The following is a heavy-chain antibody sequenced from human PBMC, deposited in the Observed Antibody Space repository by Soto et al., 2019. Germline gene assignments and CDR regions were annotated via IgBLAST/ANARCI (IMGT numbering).Heavy chain of an antibody. J-gene: IGHJ6*02. Sequence: PGESLKIPCKGSGYSFTSYWISWVRQMPGKGLEWMGRIDPSDSYTNYSPSFQGHVTISADKSISTAYLQWSSLKASDTAMYYCASDSPTVRYYYGMDVWGQGTKVTVSS. CDR3: ASDSPTVRYYYGMDV. V-gene: IGHV5-10-1*01. D-gene: IGHD3-3*01. CDR2: IDPSDSYT. CDR1: GYSFTSYW.